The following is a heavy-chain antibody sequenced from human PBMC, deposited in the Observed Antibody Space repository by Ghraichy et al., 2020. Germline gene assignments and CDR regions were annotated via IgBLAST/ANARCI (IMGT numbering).Heavy chain of an antibody. Sequence: GESLNISCAASGFTFSSYWMSWVRQAPGKGLEWVANIKQDGSEKYYVDSVKGRFTISRDNAKNSLYLQMNSLRAEDTAVYYCARDWQWLGYYYGMDVWGQGTTVTVSS. J-gene: IGHJ6*02. D-gene: IGHD6-19*01. V-gene: IGHV3-7*01. CDR2: IKQDGSEK. CDR3: ARDWQWLGYYYGMDV. CDR1: GFTFSSYW.